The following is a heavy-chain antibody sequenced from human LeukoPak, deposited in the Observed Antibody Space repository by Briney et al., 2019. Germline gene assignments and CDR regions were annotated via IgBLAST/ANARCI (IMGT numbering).Heavy chain of an antibody. V-gene: IGHV4-34*01. Sequence: SETLSLTCAVYGGSFSGYYWSWIRQPPGKGLEWIGEINHSGSTNYNPSLKSRVTISVVTSKNQFSLKLSSATAADTAVYYCASGYCSSTSCRRPLYYYYYMDVWGKGTTVTVSS. D-gene: IGHD2-2*01. J-gene: IGHJ6*03. CDR3: ASGYCSSTSCRRPLYYYYYMDV. CDR1: GGSFSGYY. CDR2: INHSGST.